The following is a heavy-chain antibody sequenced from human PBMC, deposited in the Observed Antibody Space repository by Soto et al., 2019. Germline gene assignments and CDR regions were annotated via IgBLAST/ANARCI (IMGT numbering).Heavy chain of an antibody. V-gene: IGHV2-5*01. CDR1: GFSLSTSGVG. CDR3: AHSMLWTPSDHFDSSGANAFDI. Sequence: GSGPTLVNPTQTLTLTCTFSGFSLSTSGVGVDWIRQPPGKALEWLALIYWNDDKRYSPSLKNRLTITKDTSKNQVVLTMTTVVPVDTATYYCAHSMLWTPSDHFDSSGANAFDIWGQGITVTVSS. D-gene: IGHD3-22*01. CDR2: IYWNDDK. J-gene: IGHJ3*02.